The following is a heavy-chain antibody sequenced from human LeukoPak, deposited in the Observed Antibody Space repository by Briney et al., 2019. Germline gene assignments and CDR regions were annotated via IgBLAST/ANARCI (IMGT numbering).Heavy chain of an antibody. CDR2: IYYSRST. Sequence: SQTLSLTCTVSGGSISSGDYYWNRIRQPPGKGLEWIGYIYYSRSTSYSPSLKSRLTISVDTSKNQFSLKLSSVTAADTAVYYYARDGYNSGYFDYWGQGTLVTVSS. J-gene: IGHJ4*02. V-gene: IGHV4-30-4*01. CDR1: GGSISSGDYY. CDR3: ARDGYNSGYFDY. D-gene: IGHD5-24*01.